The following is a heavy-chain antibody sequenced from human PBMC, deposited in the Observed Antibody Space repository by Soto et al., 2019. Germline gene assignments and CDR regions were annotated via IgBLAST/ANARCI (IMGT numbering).Heavy chain of an antibody. CDR3: AARYCSGGSRYFDY. CDR1: GGTISSYT. V-gene: IGHV1-69*02. Sequence: GASVKVSCKASGGTISSYTISWVRQAPGQGLEWMGRIIPILGIANYAQKFQGRVTITADKSTSTAYMELSSLRSEDTAVYYCAARYCSGGSRYFDYWGQGTLVTVS. D-gene: IGHD2-15*01. CDR2: IIPILGIA. J-gene: IGHJ4*02.